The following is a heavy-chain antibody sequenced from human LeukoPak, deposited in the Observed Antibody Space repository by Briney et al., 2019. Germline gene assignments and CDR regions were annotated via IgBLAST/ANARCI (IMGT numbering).Heavy chain of an antibody. J-gene: IGHJ3*02. CDR1: GGSISSSNW. V-gene: IGHV4-4*02. D-gene: IGHD2-2*01. CDR2: INHSGST. Sequence: PSETLSLICAVSGGSISSSNWWSWVRQPQGKGLEWIGEINHSGSTNYNPSLKSRVTISVDTSKNQFSLKLSSVTAADTAVYYCARTLVVPAAPSYAFDIWGQGTMVTVSS. CDR3: ARTLVVPAAPSYAFDI.